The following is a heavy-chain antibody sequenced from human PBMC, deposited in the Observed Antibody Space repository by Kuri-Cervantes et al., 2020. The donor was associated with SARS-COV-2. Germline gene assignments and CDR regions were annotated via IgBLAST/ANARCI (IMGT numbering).Heavy chain of an antibody. V-gene: IGHV1-46*01. Sequence: ASVKVSCKASGYTFTSYYMHWVRQAPGQGLEWMGIINPSGGSTSYAQKFQGRVTMTRDTSTSTAYMELSSLRSEDTAVYYCARSYDFWSGPSGSAFDIWGQGTMVTVSS. CDR1: GYTFTSYY. D-gene: IGHD3-3*01. CDR2: INPSGGST. CDR3: ARSYDFWSGPSGSAFDI. J-gene: IGHJ3*02.